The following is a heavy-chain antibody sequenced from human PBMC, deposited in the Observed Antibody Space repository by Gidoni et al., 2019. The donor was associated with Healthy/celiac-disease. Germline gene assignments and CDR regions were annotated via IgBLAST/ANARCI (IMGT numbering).Heavy chain of an antibody. Sequence: QVQLVESGRGVVQPGRSLRLSCSASGFTFSRYAMHWVRQAPGKGLEWVAVISYDGSNKYYADSVKGRFTISRDNSKNTLYLQMNSLRAEDTAVYYCARGGSSTSFYYDYGMDVWGQGTTVTVSS. CDR1: GFTFSRYA. V-gene: IGHV3-30*04. CDR2: ISYDGSNK. D-gene: IGHD2-2*01. J-gene: IGHJ6*02. CDR3: ARGGSSTSFYYDYGMDV.